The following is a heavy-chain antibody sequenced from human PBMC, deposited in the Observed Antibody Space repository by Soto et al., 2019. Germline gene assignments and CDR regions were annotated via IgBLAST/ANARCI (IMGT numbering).Heavy chain of an antibody. V-gene: IGHV6-1*01. Sequence: SQTLSLTCAISGDSVSRNNAAWNWIRQSPSRGLEWLGRTYYNSKWYSDYALSVKSRIIINPDTSKNQFSLQLNSVTPDDTAVYYCVRSNDDWFDPWGQGTLVTV. J-gene: IGHJ5*02. CDR3: VRSNDDWFDP. CDR1: GDSVSRNNAA. D-gene: IGHD2-8*01. CDR2: TYYNSKWYS.